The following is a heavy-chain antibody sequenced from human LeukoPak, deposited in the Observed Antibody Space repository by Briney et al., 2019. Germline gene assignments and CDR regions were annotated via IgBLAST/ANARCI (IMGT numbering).Heavy chain of an antibody. CDR2: MNPNSGNT. J-gene: IGHJ5*02. CDR1: GYAFTSYD. Sequence: GASVKVSCKASGYAFTSYDINWVRQATGQGLEWMGWMNPNSGNTGCAQKFQGRVTMTRNTSISTAYMELSSLRSEDTAVYYCARARIAARRLAWFDPWGQGTLVTVSS. CDR3: ARARIAARRLAWFDP. D-gene: IGHD6-6*01. V-gene: IGHV1-8*01.